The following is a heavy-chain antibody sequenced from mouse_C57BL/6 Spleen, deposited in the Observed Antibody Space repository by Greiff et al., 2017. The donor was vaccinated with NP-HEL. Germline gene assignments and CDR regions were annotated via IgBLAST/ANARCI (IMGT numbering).Heavy chain of an antibody. CDR2: ISGGGGNT. D-gene: IGHD2-4*01. CDR3: ARRAQIYYDYDDRYAMDY. CDR1: GFTFSSYT. V-gene: IGHV5-9*01. Sequence: EVKLVESGGGLVKPGGSLKLSCAASGFTFSSYTMSWVRQTPEKRLEWVATISGGGGNTYYPDSVKGRFTISRDNAKNTLYLQMSSLRSEDTALYYCARRAQIYYDYDDRYAMDYWGQGTSVTVSS. J-gene: IGHJ4*01.